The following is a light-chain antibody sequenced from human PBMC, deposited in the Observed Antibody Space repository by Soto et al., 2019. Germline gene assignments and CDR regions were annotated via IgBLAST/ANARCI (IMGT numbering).Light chain of an antibody. J-gene: IGKJ1*01. CDR2: YTS. CDR3: PQSKRWPRT. CDR1: QYVGTR. V-gene: IGKV3-11*01. Sequence: EIVLTQSPATLSSSPGETATLSCRTSQYVGTRLAWYQHKPGQAPRLLIYYTSNRATGVPARFSGSGSGTDFTLTISSLAPEDFAIHCCPQSKRWPRTLGQGTKVDIK.